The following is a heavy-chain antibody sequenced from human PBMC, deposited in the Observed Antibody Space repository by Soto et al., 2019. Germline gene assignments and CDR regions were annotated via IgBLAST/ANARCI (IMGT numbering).Heavy chain of an antibody. D-gene: IGHD3-3*01. CDR2: IYHSGST. CDR1: GDSITSNNW. Sequence: QVQLQESGPGLVKPSGTLSLTCGVSGDSITSNNWWSWVRQPPGKGLEWIGEIYHSGSTNYNPSLKSRVTTSVDKSKNQFSLKLTSVTAADTGVYFCAARVWSGHGRWGQGTLVTVSS. CDR3: AARVWSGHGR. J-gene: IGHJ4*02. V-gene: IGHV4-4*02.